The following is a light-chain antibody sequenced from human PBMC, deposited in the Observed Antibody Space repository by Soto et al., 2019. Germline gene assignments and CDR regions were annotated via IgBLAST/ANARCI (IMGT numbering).Light chain of an antibody. CDR3: TSYTSSSTPYV. CDR1: SSDVGGYNY. CDR2: DVS. J-gene: IGLJ1*01. Sequence: QSVLTQPASVSGSPGQSITISCTGTSSDVGGYNYVSWYQQDPGKAPKLMIYDVSNRPSGVSNRFSGPKSGNTASLTISGLQAEDEADYYCTSYTSSSTPYVFGGGTKVTVL. V-gene: IGLV2-14*01.